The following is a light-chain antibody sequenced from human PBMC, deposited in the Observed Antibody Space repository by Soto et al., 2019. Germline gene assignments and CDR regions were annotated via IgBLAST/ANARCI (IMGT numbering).Light chain of an antibody. CDR3: QQYNNWPFS. Sequence: ERVMTQSPASLSVSTGERVTLSCRAGQGVTTNFAWYQQKSGQSPRLLIYDVSTRATGVPARFSGTGSETDFTLTISGLQSEDSAVYFCQQYNNWPFSFGQGTRREIK. V-gene: IGKV3-15*01. J-gene: IGKJ5*01. CDR1: QGVTTN. CDR2: DVS.